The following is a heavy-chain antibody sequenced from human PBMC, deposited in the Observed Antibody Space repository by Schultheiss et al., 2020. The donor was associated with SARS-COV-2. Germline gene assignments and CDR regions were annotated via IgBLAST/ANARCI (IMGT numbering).Heavy chain of an antibody. D-gene: IGHD5-18*01. Sequence: SQTLSLTCTVSGGSISSGGYYWSWIRQHPGKGLEWIGYIYYSGSTYYNPSLKSRVTISVDTSKNQFSLKLSSVTAADTAVYYCARGRDSYGTHYFDYWGQGTLVTVSS. CDR2: IYYSGST. CDR3: ARGRDSYGTHYFDY. V-gene: IGHV4-31*03. J-gene: IGHJ4*02. CDR1: GGSISSGGYY.